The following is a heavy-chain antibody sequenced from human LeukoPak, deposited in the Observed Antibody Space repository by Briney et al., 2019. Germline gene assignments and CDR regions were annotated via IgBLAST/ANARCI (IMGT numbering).Heavy chain of an antibody. CDR2: ISWNSGSI. CDR1: GFTFDDYA. D-gene: IGHD6-19*01. V-gene: IGHV3-9*01. J-gene: IGHJ3*02. Sequence: GGSLRLSCAASGFTFDDYAMHWVRQAPGKGLEWVSGISWNSGSIGYADSVKGRFTISRDNAKNSLYLQMSSLRAEDTALYYCAKEGYSSFAFDIWGQGTMVTVSS. CDR3: AKEGYSSFAFDI.